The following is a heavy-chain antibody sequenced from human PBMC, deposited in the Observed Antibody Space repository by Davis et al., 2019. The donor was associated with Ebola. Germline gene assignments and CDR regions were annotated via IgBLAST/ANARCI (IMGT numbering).Heavy chain of an antibody. CDR1: GGSISSYY. CDR2: IYHSGST. J-gene: IGHJ4*02. Sequence: SETLSLTCTVSGGSISSYYWSWIRQPPGKGLEWIGYIYHSGSTYYNPSLKSRVTISVDRSKNQFSLKLSSVTAADTAVYYCARGGSGWSFDYWGQGTLVTVSS. D-gene: IGHD6-19*01. V-gene: IGHV4-59*12. CDR3: ARGGSGWSFDY.